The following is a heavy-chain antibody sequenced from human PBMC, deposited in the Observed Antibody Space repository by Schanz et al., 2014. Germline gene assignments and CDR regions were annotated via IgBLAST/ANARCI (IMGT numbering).Heavy chain of an antibody. D-gene: IGHD6-19*01. CDR1: GYTFTSHG. V-gene: IGHV1-18*01. Sequence: QVQLVQSGAEVKKPGSSVKVSCKASGYTFTSHGINWVRQAPGQGLEWMGWISAYNGNTNYAQKLQGRVTMTTDTSTSTAYMELRSLRSDDTAVYYCARGGYSSGWYDRDIAHFDYWGQGTLVTGSS. CDR3: ARGGYSSGWYDRDIAHFDY. CDR2: ISAYNGNT. J-gene: IGHJ4*02.